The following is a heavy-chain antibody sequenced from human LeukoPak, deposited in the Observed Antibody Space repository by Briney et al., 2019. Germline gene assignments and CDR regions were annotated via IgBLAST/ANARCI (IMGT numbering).Heavy chain of an antibody. Sequence: ASVKVSCKASGYTFTSYAMHWVRQAPGQRLEWMGWINAGNGNTKYSQEFQGRVTITRDTSASTAYMELSSLRSEDMAVYYCARAAYIPTYFDYWGQGTLVTVSS. CDR1: GYTFTSYA. CDR2: INAGNGNT. J-gene: IGHJ4*02. CDR3: ARAAYIPTYFDY. V-gene: IGHV1-3*03. D-gene: IGHD4-11*01.